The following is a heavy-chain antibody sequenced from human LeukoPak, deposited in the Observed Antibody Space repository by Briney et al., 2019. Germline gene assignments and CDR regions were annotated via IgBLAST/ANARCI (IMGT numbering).Heavy chain of an antibody. CDR2: MSGSGGST. CDR3: ARDGGTHRLRGDLYNWFDP. J-gene: IGHJ5*02. Sequence: GGSLRLSCAASEFTFSSYAMNWVRQAPGKGLEWVSAMSGSGGSTYYADSVKGRFTISRDNYKNPLYLQMNSLRAEDTAVYYCARDGGTHRLRGDLYNWFDPWGQGTLVTVSS. CDR1: EFTFSSYA. V-gene: IGHV3-23*01. D-gene: IGHD2-8*01.